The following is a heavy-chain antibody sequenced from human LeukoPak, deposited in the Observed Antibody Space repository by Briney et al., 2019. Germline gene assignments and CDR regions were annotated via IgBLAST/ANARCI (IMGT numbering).Heavy chain of an antibody. CDR2: IYSGGHT. D-gene: IGHD3-9*01. CDR1: GLSVINSY. Sequence: PGGSLRLSCAPSGLSVINSYTSWVRQAPGKGLEWVSVIYSGGHTYYADSVKGRFTISRDNSKNTVYLQMNRLRAEDTAVYYCARDRGYDPLTGYSEVLFSDYWGQGALVTVSS. V-gene: IGHV3-53*01. CDR3: ARDRGYDPLTGYSEVLFSDY. J-gene: IGHJ4*02.